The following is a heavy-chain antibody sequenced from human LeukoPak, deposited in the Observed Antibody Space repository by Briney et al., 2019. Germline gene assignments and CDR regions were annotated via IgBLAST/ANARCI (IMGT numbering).Heavy chain of an antibody. Sequence: GGTLRLSCAASGFTFDDYAMHWVRQAPGKGLEWVSGIYWNSGSIVYADSVKGRFTISRDNAKNSLYLQMNSLRPEDTALYYCASVGWFGELLGAFNIWGQGTMVTVSS. J-gene: IGHJ3*02. D-gene: IGHD3-10*01. CDR1: GFTFDDYA. CDR2: IYWNSGSI. CDR3: ASVGWFGELLGAFNI. V-gene: IGHV3-9*01.